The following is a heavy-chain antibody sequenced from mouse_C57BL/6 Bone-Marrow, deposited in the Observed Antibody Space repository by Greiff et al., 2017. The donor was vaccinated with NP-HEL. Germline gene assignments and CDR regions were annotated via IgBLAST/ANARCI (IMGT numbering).Heavy chain of an antibody. CDR3: ARPGSSAWFAY. J-gene: IGHJ3*01. D-gene: IGHD6-1*01. Sequence: QVQLVESGAELARPGASVKMSCKASGYTFTSYTMHWVKQRPGQGLEWIGYINPSSGYTKYNQKFKDKATLTADKSSSTAYMQLSSLTSEDSAVYYCARPGSSAWFAYWGQGTLVTVSA. CDR1: GYTFTSYT. CDR2: INPSSGYT. V-gene: IGHV1-4*01.